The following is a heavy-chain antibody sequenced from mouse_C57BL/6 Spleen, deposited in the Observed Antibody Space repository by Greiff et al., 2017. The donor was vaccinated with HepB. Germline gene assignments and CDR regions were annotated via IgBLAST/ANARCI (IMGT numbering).Heavy chain of an antibody. J-gene: IGHJ3*01. CDR1: GYTFTSYW. V-gene: IGHV1-64*01. D-gene: IGHD2-4*01. CDR3: ASSGYYDYEGFAY. CDR2: IHPNSGST. Sequence: QVQLQQPGAELVKPGASVKLSCKASGYTFTSYWMHWVKQRPGQGLEWIGMIHPNSGSTNYNEKFKSKATLTVDKSSSTAYMQLSSLTSEDSAVYYCASSGYYDYEGFAYWGQGTLVTVSA.